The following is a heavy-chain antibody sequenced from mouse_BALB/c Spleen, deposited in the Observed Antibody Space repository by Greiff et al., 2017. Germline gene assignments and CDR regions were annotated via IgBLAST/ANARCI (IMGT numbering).Heavy chain of an antibody. Sequence: QVQLQQPGAELVKPGASVKMSCKASGYTFTSYWMHWVKQRPGQGLEWIGTIDPSDSYTSYNQKFKGKATLTVDTSSSTAYMQLSSLTSEDSAVYYCTRSRYDYDYAMDYWGQGTSVTVSS. V-gene: IGHV1S127*01. J-gene: IGHJ4*01. CDR1: GYTFTSYW. CDR2: IDPSDSYT. CDR3: TRSRYDYDYAMDY. D-gene: IGHD2-4*01.